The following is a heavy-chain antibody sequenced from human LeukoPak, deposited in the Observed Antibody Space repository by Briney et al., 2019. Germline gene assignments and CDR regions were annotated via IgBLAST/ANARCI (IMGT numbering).Heavy chain of an antibody. V-gene: IGHV3-74*01. D-gene: IGHD1-26*01. CDR1: GFTFSSYW. CDR3: ARAVGGGTTYYFDY. J-gene: IGHJ4*02. Sequence: GGSLRLSCSASGFTFSSYWMYWVRQAPGKGLAWVSRINSDGTSTSYAESLKGRFTISRDNANDTLYLQMNSLRAEDTAVYYCARAVGGGTTYYFDYWGQGTLVTVSS. CDR2: INSDGTST.